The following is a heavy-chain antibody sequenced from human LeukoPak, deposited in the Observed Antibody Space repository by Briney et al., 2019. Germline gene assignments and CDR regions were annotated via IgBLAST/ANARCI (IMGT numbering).Heavy chain of an antibody. CDR3: ARQGFWSGYYFDY. D-gene: IGHD3-3*01. CDR1: GFTFSSYA. V-gene: IGHV3-7*01. Sequence: PGGSLRLSCAASGFTFSSYAMSWVRQAPGKGLEWVANINQDGTEKYYVDSVKGRFTISRDNAKNSLYLQMSSLRAEDTAVYYCARQGFWSGYYFDYWGQGTLVTVSS. J-gene: IGHJ4*02. CDR2: INQDGTEK.